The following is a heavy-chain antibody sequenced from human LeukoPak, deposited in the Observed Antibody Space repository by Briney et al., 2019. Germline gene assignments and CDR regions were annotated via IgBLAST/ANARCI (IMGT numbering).Heavy chain of an antibody. CDR1: GGSISSSSYF. J-gene: IGHJ4*02. D-gene: IGHD6-13*01. CDR2: IYYSERT. CDR3: ARSMSSSWTNPIDY. Sequence: PSETLSLTCTVSGGSISSSSYFWGRVRRPPGEGLDWIESIYYSERTYYNPALKSQVTISVDTSKNQFTLKLSSVTAADTAVYYYARSMSSSWTNPIDYWGQGTLVTVSS. V-gene: IGHV4-39*01.